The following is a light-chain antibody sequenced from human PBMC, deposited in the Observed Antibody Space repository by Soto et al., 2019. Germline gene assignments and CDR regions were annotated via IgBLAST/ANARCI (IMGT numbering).Light chain of an antibody. V-gene: IGKV2-28*01. CDR1: QSLLYSNGYNY. Sequence: DIVMTQSPLSLPVTPGEPASISCRSSQSLLYSNGYNYLDWYLQKPGQSPQLLIYLASNRAFGVPDRFSGSGSGTDFTLTISRVEAEDVGVYYCMQALHTPLTFGGGTRVEIK. CDR2: LAS. CDR3: MQALHTPLT. J-gene: IGKJ4*01.